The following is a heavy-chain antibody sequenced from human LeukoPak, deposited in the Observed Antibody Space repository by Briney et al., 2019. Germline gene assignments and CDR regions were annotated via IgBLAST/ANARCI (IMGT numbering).Heavy chain of an antibody. CDR3: ARDGGTNYYYYYMDV. Sequence: SETLSLTCAVYGGSFSGYYWSWIRQPPGKGLKWIEEINHSGSTKYNPSLKSRVTISVDTSQNQLSLKLSSVTAADTAVYYCARDGGTNYYYYYMDVWGKGTTVTVSS. CDR1: GGSFSGYY. J-gene: IGHJ6*03. V-gene: IGHV4-34*01. CDR2: INHSGST. D-gene: IGHD1-7*01.